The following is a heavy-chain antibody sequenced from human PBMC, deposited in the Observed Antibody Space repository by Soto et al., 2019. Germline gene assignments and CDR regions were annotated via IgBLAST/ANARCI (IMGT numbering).Heavy chain of an antibody. V-gene: IGHV3-23*01. CDR3: GATVTQGEFDP. J-gene: IGHJ5*02. D-gene: IGHD4-17*01. CDR1: GFTFSSYA. Sequence: GGSLRLSCAASGFTFSSYAMSWVRQAPGKGLEWVSAICGSGGSTYYADSVKGRFTISRDNSKNTLYLQMNSLRAEDTAVYYCGATVTQGEFDPWGQGTLVTVSS. CDR2: ICGSGGST.